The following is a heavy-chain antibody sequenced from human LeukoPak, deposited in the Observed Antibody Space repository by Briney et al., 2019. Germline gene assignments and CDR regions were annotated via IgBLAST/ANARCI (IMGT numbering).Heavy chain of an antibody. CDR1: GGSISSYH. V-gene: IGHV4-59*12. J-gene: IGHJ5*02. Sequence: PSETLSLTCTVSGGSISSYHWNWIRQSPGKGLEWIGNINYSGSTNYNPSRTSRVTMSVDTSKNQFSLKLRSVTAADTAVYYCARSYGWFDPWGQGTLVTVSS. CDR3: ARSYGWFDP. CDR2: INYSGST. D-gene: IGHD2-8*01.